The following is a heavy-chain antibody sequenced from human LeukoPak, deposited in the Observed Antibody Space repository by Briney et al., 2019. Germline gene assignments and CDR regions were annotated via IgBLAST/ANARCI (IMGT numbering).Heavy chain of an antibody. J-gene: IGHJ4*02. D-gene: IGHD5-12*01. Sequence: ASVKVSCKASGYTFTGYYMHWVRQAPGQGLEWMGWINPNSGGTNYAQKFQGRVTMTRDTSISTAYMELSRLRSDDTAVYYCARDDGYSGYDWDLDYWGQGTLVTVSS. CDR3: ARDDGYSGYDWDLDY. CDR2: INPNSGGT. V-gene: IGHV1-2*02. CDR1: GYTFTGYY.